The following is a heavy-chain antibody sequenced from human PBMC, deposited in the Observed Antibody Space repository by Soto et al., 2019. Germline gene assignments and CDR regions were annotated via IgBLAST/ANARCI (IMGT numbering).Heavy chain of an antibody. D-gene: IGHD2-15*01. CDR3: ARVPGLYCSGGSCYYHWYFDL. Sequence: QVQLVQSGAEVKKPGSSVKVSCKASGGTFSSYAISWVRQAPGQGLEWMGGIIPIFGTANYAQKFQGRVTITADYSTSTAYMELRSLRSEDTAVYYCARVPGLYCSGGSCYYHWYFDLWGRGTLVTVSS. V-gene: IGHV1-69*12. J-gene: IGHJ2*01. CDR1: GGTFSSYA. CDR2: IIPIFGTA.